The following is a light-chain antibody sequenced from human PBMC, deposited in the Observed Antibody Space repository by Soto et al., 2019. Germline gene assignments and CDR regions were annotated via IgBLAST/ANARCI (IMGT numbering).Light chain of an antibody. J-gene: IGLJ1*01. CDR2: DVS. V-gene: IGLV2-14*01. CDR1: SSDVGAYNY. CDR3: SSYTGSGTLYV. Sequence: QSALPQPASVSGSPGHSITISCTGVSSDVGAYNYVSWYQQHPGKAPKLMIYDVSNRPSGVSHRFSGSKSGSAASLTISGLQADDEADYYCSSYTGSGTLYVFGTGTKVTVL.